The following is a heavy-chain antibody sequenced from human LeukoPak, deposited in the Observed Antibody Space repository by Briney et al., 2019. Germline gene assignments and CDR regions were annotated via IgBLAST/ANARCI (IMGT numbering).Heavy chain of an antibody. CDR3: AGSATFDY. CDR2: INPNNGGT. J-gene: IGHJ4*02. CDR1: GYTLTNNY. Sequence: ASVKVSCKASGYTLTNNYMHWVRQAPGQGLEWMGWINPNNGGTNYAQKFQGRVTMTTDTSMNTAYMELTRLESDDTAAYYCAGSATFDYWGQGTLVTVSS. V-gene: IGHV1-2*02.